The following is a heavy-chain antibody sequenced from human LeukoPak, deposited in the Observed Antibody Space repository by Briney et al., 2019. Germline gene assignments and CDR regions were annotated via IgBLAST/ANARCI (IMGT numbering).Heavy chain of an antibody. D-gene: IGHD3-9*01. CDR1: GFTFSSYS. V-gene: IGHV3-21*01. J-gene: IGHJ4*02. CDR3: AKEGYYDILTGHYFDY. CDR2: ISSSSSYI. Sequence: AGGSLRLSCAASGFTFSSYSMNWVRQAPGKGLEWVSSISSSSSYIYYADSVKGRFTISRDNAKNSLYLQMNSLRAEDTAVYYCAKEGYYDILTGHYFDYWGQGTLVTVSS.